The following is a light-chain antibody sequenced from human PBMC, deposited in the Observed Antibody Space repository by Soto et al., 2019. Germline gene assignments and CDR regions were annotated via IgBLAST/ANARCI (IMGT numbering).Light chain of an antibody. V-gene: IGKV3-11*01. CDR2: DAS. J-gene: IGKJ2*01. CDR1: QSVNNY. Sequence: EIVLTQSPATLSLSPGERATLSCRASQSVNNYLAWYQQKLGQAPRLLIYDASNRATGIPAKFSGSGSGTDCTLTISFLEPEDFAVYYCQQRSSWPYTFGQGAKLEIK. CDR3: QQRSSWPYT.